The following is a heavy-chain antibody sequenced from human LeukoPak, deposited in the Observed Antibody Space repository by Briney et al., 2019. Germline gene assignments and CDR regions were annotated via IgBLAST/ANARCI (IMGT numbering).Heavy chain of an antibody. D-gene: IGHD1-26*01. CDR2: ISSDGSNQ. Sequence: GGSLRLSCAASGFTFSSFGMHWVRQAPGKGLEWVAGISSDGSNQYYADSVKGRFTISRDNPKNTLYLQMNSLRAEDTAVYYCAKYGGGNYIYYYGMDVWGQGTTVTVSS. V-gene: IGHV3-30*18. CDR1: GFTFSSFG. J-gene: IGHJ6*02. CDR3: AKYGGGNYIYYYGMDV.